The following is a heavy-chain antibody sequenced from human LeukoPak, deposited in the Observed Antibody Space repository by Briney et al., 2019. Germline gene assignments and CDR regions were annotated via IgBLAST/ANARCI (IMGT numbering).Heavy chain of an antibody. J-gene: IGHJ6*03. Sequence: PSETLSLTCVVYGESFSGYYWSWIRQPPGKGLEWIGEINQSGSTNYNPSLKSRVTISVDTSNNQFSLKLSSVTAADTAVYYCARVNSCSGGSCYSGYYYYYMDVWGKGTTVTVSS. CDR1: GESFSGYY. CDR2: INQSGST. D-gene: IGHD2-15*01. CDR3: ARVNSCSGGSCYSGYYYYYMDV. V-gene: IGHV4-34*01.